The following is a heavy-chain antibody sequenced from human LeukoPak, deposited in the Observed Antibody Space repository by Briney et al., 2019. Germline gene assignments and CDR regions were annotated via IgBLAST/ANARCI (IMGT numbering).Heavy chain of an antibody. Sequence: GGSLRLSCAASRFSFSSYTMNWVRQAPGKGLEWVSSINSSSSYIYYADSVKGRFTISRDNAKNSLYLQMNSLRAEDTAVYYCARADGSNSEDYYFDYGGQGTLVTVSS. CDR1: RFSFSSYT. D-gene: IGHD4-23*01. V-gene: IGHV3-21*01. J-gene: IGHJ4*02. CDR2: INSSSSYI. CDR3: ARADGSNSEDYYFDY.